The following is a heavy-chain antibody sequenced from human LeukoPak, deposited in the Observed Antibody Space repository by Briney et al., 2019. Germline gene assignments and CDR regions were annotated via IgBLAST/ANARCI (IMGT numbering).Heavy chain of an antibody. CDR3: ARDPRSGYYNY. D-gene: IGHD3-22*01. J-gene: IGHJ4*02. CDR1: GFTVSSNY. Sequence: GGSLRLSCAASGFTVSSNYMSWVRQAPGKGREWVSVIYSGGSTYYADSVKGRFTISRDNSKNTLYLQMNSLRAEDTAVYYCARDPRSGYYNYWGQGTLVTVSS. CDR2: IYSGGST. V-gene: IGHV3-66*01.